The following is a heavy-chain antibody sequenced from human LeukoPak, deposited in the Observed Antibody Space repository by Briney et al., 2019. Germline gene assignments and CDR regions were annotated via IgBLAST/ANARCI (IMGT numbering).Heavy chain of an antibody. J-gene: IGHJ4*02. CDR3: ARDETWTFDY. CDR2: ISSNSNYI. Sequence: GRSLRLSCAASGFTFNSYAIHWVRQAPGKGLEWVSSISSNSNYIYYADSVKGRFTISRDNARNSLYLQMNSLRAEDMAVYYCARDETWTFDYWGQGTLVTVSS. V-gene: IGHV3-21*01. D-gene: IGHD3/OR15-3a*01. CDR1: GFTFNSYA.